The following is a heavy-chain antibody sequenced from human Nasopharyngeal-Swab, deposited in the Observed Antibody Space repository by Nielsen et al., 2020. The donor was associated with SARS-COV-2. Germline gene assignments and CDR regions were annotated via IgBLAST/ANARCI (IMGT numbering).Heavy chain of an antibody. D-gene: IGHD6-19*01. V-gene: IGHV5-51*01. CDR2: IYPGDSDT. CDR1: GYSFTSYW. J-gene: IGHJ6*03. Sequence: GESLKISCKGSGYSFTSYWIGWERQMPGKGLEWMGIIYPGDSDTRYSPSFQGQVTISADKSISTAYLQWSSLKASDTAMYYCARQGAVAGYYYYYMDVWGKGTTVTVSS. CDR3: ARQGAVAGYYYYYMDV.